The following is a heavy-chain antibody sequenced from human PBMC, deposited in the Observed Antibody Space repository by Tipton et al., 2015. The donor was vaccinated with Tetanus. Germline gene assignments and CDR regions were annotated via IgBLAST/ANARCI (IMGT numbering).Heavy chain of an antibody. CDR2: ISSGSSII. D-gene: IGHD6-13*01. CDR1: GGSISDKKYY. V-gene: IGHV3-11*04. Sequence: SGGSISDKKYYWGWIRQAPGKGLEWIAYISSGSSIIFYADAVRGRFFISRDNTKNSLSLQMNSLKDDDTAVYYCARSAHFASWYDWGPGTRVTVSS. CDR3: ARSAHFASWYD. J-gene: IGHJ4*02.